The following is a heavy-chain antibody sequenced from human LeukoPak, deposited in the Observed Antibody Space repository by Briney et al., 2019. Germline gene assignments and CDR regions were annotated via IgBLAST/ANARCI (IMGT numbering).Heavy chain of an antibody. V-gene: IGHV3-64*01. D-gene: IGHD4-17*01. CDR3: ARDPIRRGFYGDYVGSDY. J-gene: IGHJ4*02. Sequence: GGSLRLSCAASGFTFSSYAMHWVRQAPGKGLEYVSAISSNGGSTYYANSVKGRFTISRGNSKNTLYLQMGSLRAEDMAVYYCARDPIRRGFYGDYVGSDYWGQGTLVTVSS. CDR2: ISSNGGST. CDR1: GFTFSSYA.